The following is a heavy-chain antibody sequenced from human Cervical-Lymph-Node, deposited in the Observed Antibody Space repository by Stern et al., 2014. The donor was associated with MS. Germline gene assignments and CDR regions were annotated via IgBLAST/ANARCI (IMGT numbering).Heavy chain of an antibody. D-gene: IGHD1-14*01. Sequence: VQLVQSGAELIRPGESLKISCKGSGFKFSIYWIAWVRQMPGKGLEWMGIIYPGDSEPRYSPSFQGQVTRSAAKSTSTAYLQWSSLNASDTAMYFCARQTTAWASDVWGQGTLVTVSS. CDR3: ARQTTAWASDV. J-gene: IGHJ4*02. CDR2: IYPGDSEP. CDR1: GFKFSIYW. V-gene: IGHV5-51*01.